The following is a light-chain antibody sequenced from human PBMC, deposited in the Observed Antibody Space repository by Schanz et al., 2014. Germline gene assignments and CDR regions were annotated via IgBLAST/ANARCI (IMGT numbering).Light chain of an antibody. J-gene: IGKJ1*01. CDR3: QQYYSAPRT. CDR1: QGISSR. Sequence: DIQLTPSPSSVSASVGARVTITCRASQGISSRLAWYQQKPGQPPKLLFYWASTRESGVPDRFTGSGSGTDFTLTISDLQAEDVALYYCQQYYSAPRTFGRGTQVEIK. CDR2: WAS. V-gene: IGKV4-1*01.